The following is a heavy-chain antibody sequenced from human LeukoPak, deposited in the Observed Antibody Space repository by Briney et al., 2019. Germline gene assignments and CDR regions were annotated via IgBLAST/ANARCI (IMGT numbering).Heavy chain of an antibody. J-gene: IGHJ6*03. CDR3: ARCLLDIVVVPAASYYYYYYMDV. CDR1: GFTFSSYS. CDR2: IKQDGSEK. V-gene: IGHV3-7*01. Sequence: PGGSLRLSCAASGFTFSSYSMNWVRQAPGKGLEWVANIKQDGSEKYYVDSVKGRFTISRDNAKNSLYLQMNSLRAEDTAVYYCARCLLDIVVVPAASYYYYYYMDVWGKGTTVTVSS. D-gene: IGHD2-2*03.